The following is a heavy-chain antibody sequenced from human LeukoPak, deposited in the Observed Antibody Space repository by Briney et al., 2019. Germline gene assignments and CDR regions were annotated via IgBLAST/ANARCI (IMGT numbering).Heavy chain of an antibody. Sequence: ASVKVSCKASGYSFTGHYMHWVRQAPGQGLEWVGWIDPNSGGTNYAQNFQGRVTMTRDTSISTGYMELSRLTSDDSAIYYCTGWRGYSSGWSGPFDDWGQGTLVTVSS. CDR2: IDPNSGGT. CDR1: GYSFTGHY. J-gene: IGHJ4*02. D-gene: IGHD6-19*01. V-gene: IGHV1-2*02. CDR3: TGWRGYSSGWSGPFDD.